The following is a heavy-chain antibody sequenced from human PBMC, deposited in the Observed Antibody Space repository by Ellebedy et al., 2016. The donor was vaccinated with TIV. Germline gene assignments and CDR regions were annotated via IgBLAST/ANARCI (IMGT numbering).Heavy chain of an antibody. Sequence: GGSLRLSCAASGFTFSDYYMNWVRQAPGKGLEWVSSIGSHLHNLNYADSVRGRFTITRDNAKNSLSLQMDSLRAEDTAVYYCATDRGEDGLLSFFDFWGHGTLVTVSA. CDR2: IGSHLHNL. CDR1: GFTFSDYY. J-gene: IGHJ4*01. CDR3: ATDRGEDGLLSFFDF. D-gene: IGHD2/OR15-2a*01. V-gene: IGHV3-69-1*01.